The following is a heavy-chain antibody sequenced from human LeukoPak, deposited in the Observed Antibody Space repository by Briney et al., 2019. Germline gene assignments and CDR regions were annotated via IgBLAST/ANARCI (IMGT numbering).Heavy chain of an antibody. CDR3: VKDSAVWGSLNYFDP. V-gene: IGHV1-2*02. Sequence: VASVKVSCKASGYTFTGYYMHWVRQAPGQGLEWMGWINPNSGGTNYAQKFQGRVTMTRDTSISTAYMELSRLRSDDTAVYYCVKDSAVWGSLNYFDPWGQGTLVTVSS. D-gene: IGHD3-16*01. CDR1: GYTFTGYY. CDR2: INPNSGGT. J-gene: IGHJ5*02.